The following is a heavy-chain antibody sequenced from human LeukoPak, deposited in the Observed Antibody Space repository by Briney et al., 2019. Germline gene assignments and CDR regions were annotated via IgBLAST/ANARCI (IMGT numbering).Heavy chain of an antibody. V-gene: IGHV3-30-3*01. CDR1: GGTFSSYA. CDR3: ARDLDTAMVYYYGMDV. D-gene: IGHD5-18*01. J-gene: IGHJ6*02. Sequence: SCKASGGTFSSYAISWVRQAPGKGLEWVAVISYDGSNKYYADSVKGRFTISRDNSKNTLYLQMNSLRAEDTAVYYCARDLDTAMVYYYGMDVWGQGTTVTVSS. CDR2: ISYDGSNK.